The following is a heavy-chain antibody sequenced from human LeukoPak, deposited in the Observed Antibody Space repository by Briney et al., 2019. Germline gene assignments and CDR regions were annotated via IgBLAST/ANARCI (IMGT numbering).Heavy chain of an antibody. CDR3: ARLGGTYTVDY. V-gene: IGHV4-59*01. CDR2: IYYTGST. CDR1: GGSISSYY. J-gene: IGHJ4*02. D-gene: IGHD1-26*01. Sequence: ASETLSLTCTVSGGSISSYYWSWIRQPPGKGLEWIGYIYYTGSTNYNPSLKSRVTISVDTSKNQFSLKLSSVTAADTALYYCARLGGTYTVDYWGQGTLVTVSS.